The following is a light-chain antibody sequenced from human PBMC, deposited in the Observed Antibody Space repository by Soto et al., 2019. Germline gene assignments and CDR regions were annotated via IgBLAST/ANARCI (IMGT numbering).Light chain of an antibody. J-gene: IGLJ1*01. V-gene: IGLV2-14*03. Sequence: QSVLTQPASVSGSPGQSITISCTGTSSDVGGSNYVSWYQLHPGKAPKLMIYDVTNRPSGVSNRFSGSKSGNTASLTISGLQAEDEADYYCTSYTSSSSFVFGTGTKLTVL. CDR3: TSYTSSSSFV. CDR1: SSDVGGSNY. CDR2: DVT.